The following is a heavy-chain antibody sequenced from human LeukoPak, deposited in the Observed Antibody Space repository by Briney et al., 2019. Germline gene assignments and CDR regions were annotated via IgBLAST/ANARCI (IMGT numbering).Heavy chain of an antibody. D-gene: IGHD3-9*01. Sequence: PGGSLRLSCAASGFTFDDYTMHWVRQAPGKGLEWVSLISWDGGSTYYADSVKGRFTISRDNSKNSLYLQMNSLRTEDTALYYCAKAHYDILTGYSDYWGQGTLVTVSS. J-gene: IGHJ4*02. CDR3: AKAHYDILTGYSDY. CDR1: GFTFDDYT. CDR2: ISWDGGST. V-gene: IGHV3-43*01.